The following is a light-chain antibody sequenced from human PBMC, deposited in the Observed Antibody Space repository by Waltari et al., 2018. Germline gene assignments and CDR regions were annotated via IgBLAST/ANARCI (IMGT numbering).Light chain of an antibody. J-gene: IGKJ1*01. Sequence: DIQMTQSPSTLSASVGDRVPITCRAGQNIISWLAWYQQKPGKAPKLLIYKASTLQSGVPSRFSGSGSGTEFTLTISSLQADDFATYYCQQYITTWSFGQGTKVEIK. V-gene: IGKV1-5*03. CDR1: QNIISW. CDR2: KAS. CDR3: QQYITTWS.